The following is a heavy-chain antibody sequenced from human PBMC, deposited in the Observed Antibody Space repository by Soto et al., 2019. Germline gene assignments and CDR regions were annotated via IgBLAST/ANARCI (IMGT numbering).Heavy chain of an antibody. CDR2: INPNSGGT. CDR3: ARDKLGPRAFDI. J-gene: IGHJ3*02. V-gene: IGHV1-2*02. Sequence: VASVKVSCKASGYTFTGYYMHWVRQAPGQGLEWMGWINPNSGGTNYAQKFQGRVTMTRDTSTSTVYMELSSLRSEDTAVYYCARDKLGPRAFDIWGQGTMVTVSS. CDR1: GYTFTGYY.